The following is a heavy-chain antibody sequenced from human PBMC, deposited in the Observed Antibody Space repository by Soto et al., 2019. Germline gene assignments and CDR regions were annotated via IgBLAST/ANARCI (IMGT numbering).Heavy chain of an antibody. Sequence: EVQLVESGGGLVQPGGSLRLSCAASGFTFSTYWMTWVRQAPGKGQEWVANIKQDGSEKYYVDSVKGRFTISRDNAKNSLYLQMNSLRTEDTAVYYCARHYCSGGSCLFDPWGQGTLVTVSS. CDR2: IKQDGSEK. J-gene: IGHJ5*02. D-gene: IGHD2-15*01. CDR1: GFTFSTYW. V-gene: IGHV3-7*01. CDR3: ARHYCSGGSCLFDP.